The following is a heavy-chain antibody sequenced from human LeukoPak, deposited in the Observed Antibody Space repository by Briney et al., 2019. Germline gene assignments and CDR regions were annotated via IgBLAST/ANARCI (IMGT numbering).Heavy chain of an antibody. V-gene: IGHV1-8*01. CDR3: ARGRKSVVVVVAATAPPKFYYMDV. Sequence: ASVKVSCKASGYTFTSYDINWVRQATGQGLEWMGWMNPNSGSTGYAQKFQGRVTMTRNTSISTAYMELSSLRSEDTAVYYCARGRKSVVVVVAATAPPKFYYMDVWGKGTTVTISS. D-gene: IGHD2-15*01. J-gene: IGHJ6*03. CDR2: MNPNSGST. CDR1: GYTFTSYD.